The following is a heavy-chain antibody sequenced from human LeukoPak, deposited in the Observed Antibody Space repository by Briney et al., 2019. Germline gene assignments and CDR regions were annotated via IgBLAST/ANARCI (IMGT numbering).Heavy chain of an antibody. CDR1: GFTFSSCA. J-gene: IGHJ4*02. D-gene: IGHD6-13*01. Sequence: SGGSLRLSCAASGFTFSSCAMSWVCQAPGKGLEWVSTITGGGTSTYYADSVKGRFTISRDNSKNTLFLQMASLGAGDTAIYYCAKGLYTSSGYHFQSWGQGTLVTVSS. V-gene: IGHV3-23*01. CDR3: AKGLYTSSGYHFQS. CDR2: ITGGGTST.